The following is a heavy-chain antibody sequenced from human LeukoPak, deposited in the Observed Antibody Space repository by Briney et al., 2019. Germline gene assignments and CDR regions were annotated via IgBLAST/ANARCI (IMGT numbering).Heavy chain of an antibody. CDR2: IYYSGST. D-gene: IGHD1-26*01. Sequence: PSETLSLTCTVPGGSISSYYWSWIRQPPGKGLEWIGYIYYSGSTNYNPSLKSRVTISVDTSKNQFSLKLSSVTAADTAVYYCARGYSGSYGRFDYWGQGTLVTVSS. J-gene: IGHJ4*02. V-gene: IGHV4-59*01. CDR3: ARGYSGSYGRFDY. CDR1: GGSISSYY.